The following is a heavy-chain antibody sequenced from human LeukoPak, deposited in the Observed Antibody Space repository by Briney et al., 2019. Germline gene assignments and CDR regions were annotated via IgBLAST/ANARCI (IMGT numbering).Heavy chain of an antibody. D-gene: IGHD3-10*01. CDR3: AREGIVWFGESPNWFDP. V-gene: IGHV3-30-3*01. CDR2: ISYDGSNK. CDR1: GFTFSSYA. J-gene: IGHJ5*02. Sequence: GGSLRLSCAASGFTFSSYAMHWVRQAPGKGLEWVAVISYDGSNKYYADSVKGRFSISRDNSKNTLYLQMNSLRAEDTAVYYCAREGIVWFGESPNWFDPSGQGTLVTVSS.